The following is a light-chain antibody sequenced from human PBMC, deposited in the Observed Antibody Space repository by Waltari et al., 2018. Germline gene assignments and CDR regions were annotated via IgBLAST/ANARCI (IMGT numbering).Light chain of an antibody. J-gene: IGKJ4*01. CDR3: QQLKSYPLT. Sequence: DIQLIQSPSFLSASVGDRVTITCRASQDNSRYLGWYQQKPGKAPKLLMYTASTLQSGVPSRFSGSGSGTEFTLTISSLQPEDFATYYCQQLKSYPLTFGGGTKVEIK. V-gene: IGKV1-9*01. CDR1: QDNSRY. CDR2: TAS.